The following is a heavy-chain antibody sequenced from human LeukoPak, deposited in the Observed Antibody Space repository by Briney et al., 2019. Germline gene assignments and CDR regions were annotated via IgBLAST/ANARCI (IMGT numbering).Heavy chain of an antibody. CDR3: ARVAVAWFDP. V-gene: IGHV4-59*01. D-gene: IGHD2-15*01. J-gene: IGHJ5*02. CDR2: IYYSGST. Sequence: SETLSLTCTVSGGSISSYYWSWIRQPPVKGLEWIGYIYYSGSTNYNPSLKSRVTISVDTSENQFSLKLSSVTAADTAVYYCARVAVAWFDPWGQGTLVTVSS. CDR1: GGSISSYY.